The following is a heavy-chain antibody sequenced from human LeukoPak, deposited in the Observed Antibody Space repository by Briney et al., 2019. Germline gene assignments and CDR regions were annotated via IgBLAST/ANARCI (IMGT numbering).Heavy chain of an antibody. D-gene: IGHD3-9*01. CDR3: ARRGSTYDIFTGYYIRDNYYYYMDV. V-gene: IGHV3-48*03. CDR1: GFSLGSHA. CDR2: ISSSGSTI. J-gene: IGHJ6*03. Sequence: GGSLRLSCAVSGFSLGSHAMSWVRQAPGKGLEWVSYISSSGSTIYYADSVKGRFTISRDNAKNSLYLQMNSLRAEDTAVYYCARRGSTYDIFTGYYIRDNYYYYMDVWGKGTTVTISS.